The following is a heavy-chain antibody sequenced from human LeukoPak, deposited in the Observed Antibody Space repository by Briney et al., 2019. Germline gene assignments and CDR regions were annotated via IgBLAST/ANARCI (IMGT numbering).Heavy chain of an antibody. CDR2: INPSGGSK. V-gene: IGHV1-46*01. CDR3: ARDVWAVAGEFDY. Sequence: APVKISCKASRYTFTTYYMHWVRHAPVHGLEWIGIINPSGGSKSYAKKFQGRVSMTRDMSTSSVYMELSSLRSEDTAVYYCARDVWAVAGEFDYWGQGTLVTVS. D-gene: IGHD6-19*01. J-gene: IGHJ4*02. CDR1: RYTFTTYY.